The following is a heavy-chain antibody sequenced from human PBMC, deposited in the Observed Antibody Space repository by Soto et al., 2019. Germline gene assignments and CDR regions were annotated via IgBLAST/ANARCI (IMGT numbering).Heavy chain of an antibody. Sequence: QVQLVESGGGVVQPGRSLRLSCAASGFTFSSYGMHWVRQAPGNGLEWVAVISYDGSNKYYADSVKGRFTISRDNSKNTLYLQMNSLRAEDTAVYYCAKSPSYPVHFDYWGQGTLVTVSS. CDR3: AKSPSYPVHFDY. J-gene: IGHJ4*02. CDR2: ISYDGSNK. CDR1: GFTFSSYG. D-gene: IGHD1-26*01. V-gene: IGHV3-30*18.